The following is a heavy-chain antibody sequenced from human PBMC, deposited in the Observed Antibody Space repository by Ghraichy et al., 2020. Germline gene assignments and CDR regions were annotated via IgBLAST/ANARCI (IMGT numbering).Heavy chain of an antibody. CDR2: IYYSGST. CDR3: ARGSNYDLPYYYYYMDV. Sequence: SETLSLTCTVSGGSISSYYWSWIRQPPGKGLEWIGYIYYSGSTNYNPSLKSRVTISVDTSKNQFSLKLSSVTAADTAVYYCARGSNYDLPYYYYYMDVWGKGTTVTVSS. V-gene: IGHV4-59*01. D-gene: IGHD4-11*01. CDR1: GGSISSYY. J-gene: IGHJ6*03.